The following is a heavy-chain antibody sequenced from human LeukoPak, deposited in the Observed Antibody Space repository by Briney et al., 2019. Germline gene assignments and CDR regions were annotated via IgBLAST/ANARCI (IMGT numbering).Heavy chain of an antibody. V-gene: IGHV1-18*01. Sequence: ASVKVSCKASGYTFSSYGISWVRQAPGQGLESMGWINVSNGNTNYAQRFQGRVTMTTDTSTSTAYMELRSLRSDDTAVYYCARGLISPLDYWGQGTLVTVSS. CDR3: ARGLISPLDY. D-gene: IGHD2-21*01. CDR2: INVSNGNT. CDR1: GYTFSSYG. J-gene: IGHJ4*02.